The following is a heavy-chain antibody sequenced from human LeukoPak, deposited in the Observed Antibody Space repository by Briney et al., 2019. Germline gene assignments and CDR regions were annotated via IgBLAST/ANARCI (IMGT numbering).Heavy chain of an antibody. V-gene: IGHV3-23*01. J-gene: IGHJ4*02. D-gene: IGHD2-2*01. CDR2: ISGSGGST. CDR1: GFAFSTYA. Sequence: GGSLRLSCAASGFAFSTYAMGWVRQAPGKGLEWVSAISGSGGSTYYADSVKGRFTVSRDNSRNTLYLQMNSLTAEDTAVYYCAKGPLVPSATYFFDYWGQGTLVVVSS. CDR3: AKGPLVPSATYFFDY.